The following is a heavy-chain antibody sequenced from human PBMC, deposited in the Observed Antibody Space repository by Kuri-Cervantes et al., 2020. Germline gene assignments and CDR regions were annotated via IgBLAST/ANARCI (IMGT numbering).Heavy chain of an antibody. D-gene: IGHD6-19*01. CDR3: ALGSGWSFDY. CDR1: GFTFDDYA. V-gene: IGHV3-13*01. J-gene: IGHJ4*02. Sequence: GESLKISCAASGFTFDDYAMHWVRQATGKGLEWVSAIGTAGDTYYPGSVKGRFTISRENAKNSLYLQMNSLRAGDTAVYYFALGSGWSFDYWGQGTLVTVSS. CDR2: IGTAGDT.